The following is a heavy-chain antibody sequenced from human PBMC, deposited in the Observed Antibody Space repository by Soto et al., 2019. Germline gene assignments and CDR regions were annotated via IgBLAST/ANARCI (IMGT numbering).Heavy chain of an antibody. V-gene: IGHV3-23*01. CDR2: ISGSGGST. Sequence: EVQLLESGGGLVQPGGSLRLSCAASGFTFSSYAMSWVRQAPGKGLEWVSAISGSGGSTYYADSVKGRFTISRDNSKNTLYLQMNSLRAEDTAVYYCAKSAKREYYDFWSGYYMGGGFDYWGQGTLVTVSS. D-gene: IGHD3-3*01. CDR1: GFTFSSYA. J-gene: IGHJ4*02. CDR3: AKSAKREYYDFWSGYYMGGGFDY.